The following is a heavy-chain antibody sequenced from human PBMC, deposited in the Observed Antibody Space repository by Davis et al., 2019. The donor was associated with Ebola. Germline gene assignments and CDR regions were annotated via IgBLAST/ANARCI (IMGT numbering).Heavy chain of an antibody. J-gene: IGHJ2*01. CDR1: GFTFTSYG. CDR2: IWNDGSKK. V-gene: IGHV3-33*01. D-gene: IGHD2-2*01. Sequence: GESLKISCAASGFTFTSYGMHWVRQAPGKGLEWVAVIWNDGSKKYYADSVKGRFTISRDNSKNTLYLQMNSLRAEDTAVYYCARDRVPAAQFYWYFDLWGRGTLVTVPS. CDR3: ARDRVPAAQFYWYFDL.